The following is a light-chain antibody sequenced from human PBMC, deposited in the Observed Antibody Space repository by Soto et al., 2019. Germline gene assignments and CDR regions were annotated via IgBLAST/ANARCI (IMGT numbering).Light chain of an antibody. V-gene: IGKV1-33*01. CDR3: QQYDNPSLT. J-gene: IGKJ4*01. CDR1: QDISNY. Sequence: DIQMTQSPSSLSASVGDRVTITCQASQDISNYLNWYQQKPGKAPKLLIYDASNLETGVPSRFHGSGSGTDFTLTISSLQPEDIATYYCQQYDNPSLTFGGGTKVEIK. CDR2: DAS.